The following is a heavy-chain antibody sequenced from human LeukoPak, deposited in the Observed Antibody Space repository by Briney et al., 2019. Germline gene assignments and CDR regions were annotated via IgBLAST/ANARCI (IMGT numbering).Heavy chain of an antibody. J-gene: IGHJ4*02. CDR2: ISYDGSKK. CDR3: AKGRAAGTFDY. CDR1: GFTFSSYG. Sequence: GGSLRLSCAASGFTFSSYGMHWVRQAPGKGLEWVAVISYDGSKKYYADSVKGRFTISRDNSKNTLYLQMNSLRAEDTAVYYCAKGRAAGTFDYWGQGTLVTVSS. V-gene: IGHV3-30*18. D-gene: IGHD6-13*01.